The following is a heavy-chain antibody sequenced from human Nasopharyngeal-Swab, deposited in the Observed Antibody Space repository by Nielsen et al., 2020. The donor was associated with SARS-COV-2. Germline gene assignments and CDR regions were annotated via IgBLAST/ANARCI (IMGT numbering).Heavy chain of an antibody. CDR3: ARVIDGDYYDSSGFDY. D-gene: IGHD3-22*01. CDR2: INPSGGST. V-gene: IGHV1-46*01. J-gene: IGHJ4*02. CDR1: GYTFTSYY. Sequence: ASVKVSCKASGYTFTSYYMHWVRQAPGQGLEWMGIINPSGGSTSYAQKFQGRVTMTRDTSTSTVYMELSSLRSEDTAVYYCARVIDGDYYDSSGFDYWGQGTLDTVSS.